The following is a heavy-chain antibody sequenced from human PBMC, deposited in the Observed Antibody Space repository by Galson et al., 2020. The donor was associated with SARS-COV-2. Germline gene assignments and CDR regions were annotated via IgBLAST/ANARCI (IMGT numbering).Heavy chain of an antibody. V-gene: IGHV3-33*01. CDR3: ARDGQTSSGWAFDY. J-gene: IGHJ4*02. Sequence: GESLKISCAASGFTFSSHAMHWVRQAPGKGLEWVAQIFFDGSDKYYGDSVKGRFTIPRDSSKNTAYLQMNNLRADDTAVYYCARDGQTSSGWAFDYWGQGTLVTVSS. D-gene: IGHD6-19*01. CDR2: IFFDGSDK. CDR1: GFTFSSHA.